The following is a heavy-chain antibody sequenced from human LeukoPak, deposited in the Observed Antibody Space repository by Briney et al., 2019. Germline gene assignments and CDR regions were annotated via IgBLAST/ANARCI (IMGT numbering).Heavy chain of an antibody. CDR1: GGSISSSNW. D-gene: IGHD3-3*01. Sequence: SETLSLTCAVSGGSISSSNWWSWVRQPPGKGLEWIGEIYHSGSTNYNPSLKSRVTISVDTSKNQFSLKLSSVTAADTAVYYCARIRGYYYGMDVWGQGTTVTVSS. J-gene: IGHJ6*02. CDR3: ARIRGYYYGMDV. V-gene: IGHV4-4*02. CDR2: IYHSGST.